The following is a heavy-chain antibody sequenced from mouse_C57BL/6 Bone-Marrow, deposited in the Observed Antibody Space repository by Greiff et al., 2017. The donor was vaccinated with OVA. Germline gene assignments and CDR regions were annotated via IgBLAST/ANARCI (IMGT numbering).Heavy chain of an antibody. Sequence: EVKLVESGGGLVQPGGSLKLSCAASGFTFSDYYMYWVRQTPEKRLEWVAYISNGGGSTYYPDTVKGRFTISRDNAKNTLYLQMSRLKSEDTAMYYCARHGCYYGWYFDVWGTGTTVTVSS. D-gene: IGHD1-1*01. V-gene: IGHV5-12*01. J-gene: IGHJ1*03. CDR1: GFTFSDYY. CDR2: ISNGGGST. CDR3: ARHGCYYGWYFDV.